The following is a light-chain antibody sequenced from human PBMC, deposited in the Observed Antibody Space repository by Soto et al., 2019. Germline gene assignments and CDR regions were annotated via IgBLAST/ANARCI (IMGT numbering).Light chain of an antibody. CDR1: QTISNW. CDR3: QQYNSYSQT. J-gene: IGKJ1*01. V-gene: IGKV1-5*03. Sequence: DIQMNQSPSTLSAKVGDRVTITCRASQTISNWLAWYQQKPGKAPKLLIYKASSLESGVPSRFSGSGSGTEFTLTISSLQPDDFATYYCQQYNSYSQTFGQGTMVAI. CDR2: KAS.